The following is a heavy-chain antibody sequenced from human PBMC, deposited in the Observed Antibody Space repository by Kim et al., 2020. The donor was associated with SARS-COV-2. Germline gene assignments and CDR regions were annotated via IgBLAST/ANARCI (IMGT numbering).Heavy chain of an antibody. Sequence: SETLSLTCTVSGGSISSYYWSWIRQPPGKGLEWIGYIYYSGSTNYNPSLKSRVTISVDTSKNQFSLKLSSVTAADTAVYYCARGYDSSGYYSLDVWGQGTTVTVSS. D-gene: IGHD3-22*01. J-gene: IGHJ6*02. V-gene: IGHV4-59*13. CDR1: GGSISSYY. CDR3: ARGYDSSGYYSLDV. CDR2: IYYSGST.